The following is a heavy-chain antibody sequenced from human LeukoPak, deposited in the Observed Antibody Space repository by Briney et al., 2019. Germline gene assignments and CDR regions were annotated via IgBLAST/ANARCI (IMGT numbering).Heavy chain of an antibody. CDR2: ISSSSSTI. V-gene: IGHV3-48*04. CDR3: ARDRSGWSFDY. J-gene: IGHJ4*02. CDR1: GFTFSSYS. Sequence: GGSLRLSCAASGFTFSSYSMNWVRQAPGKGLEWVSYISSSSSTIYYADSVKGRFTISRDNAKNSLYLQMNSLRAEDTAVYYCARDRSGWSFDYWGQGTLVTVSS. D-gene: IGHD6-19*01.